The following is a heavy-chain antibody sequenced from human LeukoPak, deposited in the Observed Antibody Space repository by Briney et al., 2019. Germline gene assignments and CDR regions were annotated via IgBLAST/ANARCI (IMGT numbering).Heavy chain of an antibody. Sequence: PSETLSLTCTVSGGSISSGDYSWSWIRQPPGKGLEWIGYIYYSGSTNYNPSLKSRVTISVDTSKNQFSLKLSSVTAADTAVYYCARQVGWLFHFDYWGQGTLVTVSS. V-gene: IGHV4-61*08. CDR2: IYYSGST. J-gene: IGHJ4*02. CDR1: GGSISSGDYS. D-gene: IGHD6-19*01. CDR3: ARQVGWLFHFDY.